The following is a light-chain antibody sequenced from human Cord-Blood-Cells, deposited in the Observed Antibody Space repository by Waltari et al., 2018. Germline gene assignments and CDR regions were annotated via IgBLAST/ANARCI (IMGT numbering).Light chain of an antibody. Sequence: DIQMTQSPSSLSASVGDRVTITCRASQSISSYLNWYQQKPGKAPKLLIYAASSLQSGVPYRFSGSGSGTDFTLTISSLQAEDVAVYYCQQYYSTPYTFGQGTKLEIK. J-gene: IGKJ2*01. CDR3: QQYYSTPYT. CDR2: AAS. CDR1: QSISSY. V-gene: IGKV1-39*01.